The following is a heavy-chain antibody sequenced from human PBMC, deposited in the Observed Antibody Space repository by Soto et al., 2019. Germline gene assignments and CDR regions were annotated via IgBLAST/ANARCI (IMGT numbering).Heavy chain of an antibody. CDR1: GGSFSGYY. Sequence: SETLSLTCAVYGGSFSGYYWSWIRQPPGKGLEWIGEINHSGSTTYNPSLKSRVTISVDTSKNQFSLKLSSVTAADTAVYYCARTYDSSGYYFDYWGQGTLVTVSS. D-gene: IGHD3-22*01. CDR2: INHSGST. CDR3: ARTYDSSGYYFDY. V-gene: IGHV4-34*01. J-gene: IGHJ4*02.